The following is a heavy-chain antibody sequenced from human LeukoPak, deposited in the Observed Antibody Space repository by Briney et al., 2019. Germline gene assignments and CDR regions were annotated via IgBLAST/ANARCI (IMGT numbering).Heavy chain of an antibody. CDR2: MNPNSGNT. CDR1: GYTFTSYD. CDR3: ARGATVYYYYYMDV. D-gene: IGHD4-11*01. J-gene: IGHJ6*03. V-gene: IGHV1-8*03. Sequence: ASVKVSCKASGYTFTSYDINWVRQATGQGLEWMGWMNPNSGNTGYAQKFQGRVTITRNTSISTAYMELSSLRSEDTAVYYCARGATVYYYYYMDVWGKGTTVTVSS.